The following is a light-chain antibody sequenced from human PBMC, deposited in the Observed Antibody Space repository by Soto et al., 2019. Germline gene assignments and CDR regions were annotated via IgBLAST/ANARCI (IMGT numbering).Light chain of an antibody. CDR2: GNT. J-gene: IGLJ2*01. V-gene: IGLV1-40*01. CDR3: QSYDHTMSGVL. CDR1: SSNIGAGYD. Sequence: QSVLTQPPSMSGAPGQRVTISCTGSSSNIGAGYDVHWYQHLPGTAPKLILSGNTTRPSGVPDRFSGSQSGTSAALAITGLQAEDEADYYCQSYDHTMSGVLFGGGTKLTVL.